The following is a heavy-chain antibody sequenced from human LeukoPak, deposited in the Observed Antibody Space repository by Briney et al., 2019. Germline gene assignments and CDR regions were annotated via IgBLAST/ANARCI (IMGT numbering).Heavy chain of an antibody. CDR3: TRDRWGGGYISRGMDV. J-gene: IGHJ6*04. CDR2: IRSKDNDGTT. Sequence: GGSLRLSCTASEFTFGDYAISWVRQAPGKGLEWLGFIRSKDNDGTTDYAASVKGRFIISRDDSKSVAYLEMNDLKIEDTAVYYCTRDRWGGGYISRGMDVWGKGTTVSVSS. D-gene: IGHD5-12*01. V-gene: IGHV3-49*04. CDR1: EFTFGDYA.